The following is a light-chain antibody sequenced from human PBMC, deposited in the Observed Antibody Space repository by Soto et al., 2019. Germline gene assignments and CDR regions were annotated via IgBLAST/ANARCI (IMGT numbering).Light chain of an antibody. CDR3: QNYDKESPAT. V-gene: IGKV1-27*01. J-gene: IGKJ1*01. Sequence: DIQMTQSPSSLSACVGDTVTFTCRASQDISHFFAWYQQRPGKAPKLLIYGASILQSGVPSRFSGSGSGTEFTLTISSLQPEDVATYYCQNYDKESPATFGQGTKVDI. CDR1: QDISHF. CDR2: GAS.